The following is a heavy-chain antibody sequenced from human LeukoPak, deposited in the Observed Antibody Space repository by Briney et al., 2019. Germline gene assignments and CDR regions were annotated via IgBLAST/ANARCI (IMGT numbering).Heavy chain of an antibody. J-gene: IGHJ4*02. CDR1: GYTFTGYY. V-gene: IGHV1-2*02. Sequence: ASVKVSCKASGYTFTGYYMHWVRQAPGQGLEWMGWINPNSGGTNYAQKFQGRVTMTRDTSISTAYMELSRLRSDDTAVYYCARRAYYDSSDYYVYWGQGTLVTVSS. CDR3: ARRAYYDSSDYYVY. CDR2: INPNSGGT. D-gene: IGHD3-22*01.